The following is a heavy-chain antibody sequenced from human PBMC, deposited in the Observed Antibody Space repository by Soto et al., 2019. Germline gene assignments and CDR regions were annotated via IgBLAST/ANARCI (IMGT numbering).Heavy chain of an antibody. J-gene: IGHJ4*02. V-gene: IGHV1-3*04. CDR1: GYTFTSNA. D-gene: IGHD1-26*01. Sequence: GVSVKVSCKAAGYTFTSNAIHWVRQAPGQSLEWMGWINTGNGNTKYSQKFQGRVAVTRDTSATTAYMELSSLTSEDTAVYYCARGVRTTTLDPIDSWGQGTLVTVSS. CDR2: INTGNGNT. CDR3: ARGVRTTTLDPIDS.